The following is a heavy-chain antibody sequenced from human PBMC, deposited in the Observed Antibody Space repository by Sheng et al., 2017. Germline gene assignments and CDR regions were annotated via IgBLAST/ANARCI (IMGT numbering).Heavy chain of an antibody. Sequence: QLQLQESGPGLVKPSETLSLTCTVSGGSISSSSYYWGWIRQPPGKGLEWIGTIYYSGSTYYNPSLESRVTISVDTSKNQFSLKLTSVTAADTAVYYCAREVDIVPTGDYFDYWGQGTLVTVSS. CDR3: AREVDIVPTGDYFDY. CDR1: GGSISSSSYY. CDR2: IYYSGST. D-gene: IGHD5-12*01. V-gene: IGHV4-39*07. J-gene: IGHJ4*02.